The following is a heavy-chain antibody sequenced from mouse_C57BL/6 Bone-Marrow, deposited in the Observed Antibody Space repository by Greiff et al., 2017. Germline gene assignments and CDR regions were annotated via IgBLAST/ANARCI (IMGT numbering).Heavy chain of an antibody. CDR1: GYTFTDYY. D-gene: IGHD1-1*01. V-gene: IGHV1-76*01. J-gene: IGHJ1*03. CDR2: IYPGSGNT. CDR3: ARTYYGSSGYFDV. Sequence: QVHVQQSGAELVRPGASVKLSCKASGYTFTDYYINWVKQRPGQGLEWIARIYPGSGNTYYNEKFKGKATLTAETSSSTAYMQLSSLTSEDSAVYFCARTYYGSSGYFDVWGTGTTVTVSS.